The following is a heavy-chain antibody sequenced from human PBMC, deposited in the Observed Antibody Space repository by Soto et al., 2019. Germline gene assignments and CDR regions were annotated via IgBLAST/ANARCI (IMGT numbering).Heavy chain of an antibody. CDR3: ARLATDYYYMDV. Sequence: SETLSLTCTFSGGSISSYYWSWIRQPPGKGLEWIGYIYYSGSTNYNPSLKSRVTISVDTSKNQFSLKLSSVTAADTAVYYCARLATDYYYMDVWGKGTTVTVSS. V-gene: IGHV4-59*08. CDR2: IYYSGST. J-gene: IGHJ6*03. CDR1: GGSISSYY.